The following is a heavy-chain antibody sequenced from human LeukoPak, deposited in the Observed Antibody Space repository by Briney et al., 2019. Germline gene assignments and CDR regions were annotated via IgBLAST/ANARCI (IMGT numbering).Heavy chain of an antibody. J-gene: IGHJ1*01. CDR3: ATYSSSNGREFQY. V-gene: IGHV3-53*01. CDR1: GFTVISNS. Sequence: GGSLSLSGPASGFTVISNSMGWVRRAPGKGLEGVSVIYSGGSTSYADSVKGRFTISRDNAKHSLYLQMNSLSAVDTAVYYCATYSSSNGREFQYWGQGTLVTVSS. CDR2: IYSGGST. D-gene: IGHD2-2*01.